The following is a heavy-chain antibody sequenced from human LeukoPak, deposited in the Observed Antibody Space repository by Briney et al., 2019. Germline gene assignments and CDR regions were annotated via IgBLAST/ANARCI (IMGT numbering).Heavy chain of an antibody. CDR1: GFTFDDYA. CDR3: AKDRYSSGYYYLDY. Sequence: GRSLRLSCAASGFTFDDYAMQWVRQAPGKGPERDTGISWNSGNIVYADSVKGRFTISRDNAKNSLYQQMNTLIAEDTALYSCAKDRYSSGYYYLDYWGQGTLVTVSS. J-gene: IGHJ4*02. V-gene: IGHV3-9*01. CDR2: ISWNSGNI. D-gene: IGHD3-22*01.